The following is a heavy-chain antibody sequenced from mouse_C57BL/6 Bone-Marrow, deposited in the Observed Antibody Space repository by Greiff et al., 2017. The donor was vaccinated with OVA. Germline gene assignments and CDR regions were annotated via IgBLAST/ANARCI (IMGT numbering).Heavy chain of an antibody. CDR1: GYTFTSYW. CDR2: IYPGNSDT. D-gene: IGHD1-1*02. Sequence: EVQLVESGTVLARPGASVKMSCKTSGYTFTSYWMHWVKQRPGQGLEWIGAIYPGNSDTSYNQKFKGKAKLTAATSASTAYMELSSLTNEDSAVYYCTRGGSHYGRFAYWGQGTLVTVSA. J-gene: IGHJ3*01. V-gene: IGHV1-5*01. CDR3: TRGGSHYGRFAY.